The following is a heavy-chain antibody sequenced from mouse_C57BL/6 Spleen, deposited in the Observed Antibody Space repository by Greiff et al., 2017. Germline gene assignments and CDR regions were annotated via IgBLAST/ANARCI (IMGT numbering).Heavy chain of an antibody. D-gene: IGHD1-1*01. CDR3: ARGFTTVEAYYFDY. CDR2: IHPYSGST. Sequence: QVQLQQPGAELVKPGASVKLSCKASGYTFTSYWMHWVKQRLGQGLEWIGMIHPYSGSTNYNEKFKSKATLTVDNSSSNAYMQLNSLTSEDSAVYYCARGFTTVEAYYFDYWGQGTTLTVSS. CDR1: GYTFTSYW. V-gene: IGHV1-64*01. J-gene: IGHJ2*01.